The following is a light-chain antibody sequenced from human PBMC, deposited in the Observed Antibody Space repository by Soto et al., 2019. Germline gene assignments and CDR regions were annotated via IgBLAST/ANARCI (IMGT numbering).Light chain of an antibody. CDR1: SSDVGGYNY. Sequence: QSALTQPASVSGSPGQSITISCTGTSSDVGGYNYVSWYQHHPGKAPKFMIYEVTHRPSGVSHRFSGSKSGNTASLTISGLQAEDEADYYCSSYTSSSTLVFGTGTKVTVL. CDR2: EVT. V-gene: IGLV2-14*01. J-gene: IGLJ1*01. CDR3: SSYTSSSTLV.